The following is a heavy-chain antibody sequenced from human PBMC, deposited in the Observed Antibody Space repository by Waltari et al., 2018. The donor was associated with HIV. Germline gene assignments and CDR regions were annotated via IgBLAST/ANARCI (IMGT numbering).Heavy chain of an antibody. CDR3: ARTYYYDSPREFDY. D-gene: IGHD3-22*01. J-gene: IGHJ4*02. V-gene: IGHV1-18*01. Sequence: QVHLVQSGAEVKKPGASVKVPCKASGYTFTSHGISWVRQAPGQGLEWMGWISAHNGNTNYAQNLQGRVTMTTDTSTNTAYMELRSLRSDDTAVYYCARTYYYDSPREFDYWGQGTLVTVSS. CDR1: GYTFTSHG. CDR2: ISAHNGNT.